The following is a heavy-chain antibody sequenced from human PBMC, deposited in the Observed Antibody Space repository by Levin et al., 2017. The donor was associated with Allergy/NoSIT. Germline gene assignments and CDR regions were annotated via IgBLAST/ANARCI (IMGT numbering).Heavy chain of an antibody. V-gene: IGHV3-7*01. CDR1: GFTFSDYW. Sequence: GESLKISCAASGFTFSDYWMSWVRQAPGKGLEWVANIKQDGGETLYVDSVKGRFTTSRDNSKYSLYLQMNNLRVEDTAVYYCVKPPGDWGQGILVTVSP. J-gene: IGHJ4*02. CDR3: VKPPGD. CDR2: IKQDGGET.